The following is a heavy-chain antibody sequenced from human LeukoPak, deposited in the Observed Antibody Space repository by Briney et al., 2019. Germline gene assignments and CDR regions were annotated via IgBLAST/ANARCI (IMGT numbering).Heavy chain of an antibody. Sequence: GGSLRLSCAASGFTFSRYGMHWVRQAPGKGLEWVTAISYDGSNKYYADSVKGRFTISRDNSKNTLYVQMNSLRAEDTAVYYCARDLRSSGYYAFDYWGQGTLVTVSS. J-gene: IGHJ4*02. CDR2: ISYDGSNK. CDR3: ARDLRSSGYYAFDY. D-gene: IGHD3-22*01. V-gene: IGHV3-30*04. CDR1: GFTFSRYG.